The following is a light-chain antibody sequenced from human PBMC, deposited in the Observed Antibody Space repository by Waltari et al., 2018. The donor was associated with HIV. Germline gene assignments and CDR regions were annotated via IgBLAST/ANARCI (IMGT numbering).Light chain of an antibody. CDR3: QSYDSSLSGFVI. CDR1: SSNIGAGHD. J-gene: IGLJ2*01. CDR2: GKN. Sequence: QSVLTQPPSVSGAPGQRVTISCTGSSSNIGAGHDVHWYQQLPGTAPKLLIYGKNHRPSGVPDRFSGSKSGTSASLAITGLQAEDEAEYYCQSYDSSLSGFVIFGRGTRLTVL. V-gene: IGLV1-40*01.